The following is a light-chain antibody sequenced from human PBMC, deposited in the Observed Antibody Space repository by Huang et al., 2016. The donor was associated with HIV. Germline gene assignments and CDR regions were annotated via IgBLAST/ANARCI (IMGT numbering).Light chain of an antibody. CDR2: GAS. V-gene: IGKV3-20*01. CDR3: QEYGISLWT. CDR1: ESVTGAY. Sequence: EVVLTQSPGTLSSSPGERATLSCRASESVTGAYLAWYQQKPGQAPRLLIYGASTRATGIPDRFSGSGSGTDFTLTISRLEPEDSAVYYCQEYGISLWTFGQGTKVEIK. J-gene: IGKJ1*01.